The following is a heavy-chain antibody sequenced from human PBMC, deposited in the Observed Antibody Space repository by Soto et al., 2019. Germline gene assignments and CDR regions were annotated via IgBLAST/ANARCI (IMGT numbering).Heavy chain of an antibody. Sequence: SETLSLTCTVSGGSIISYYWSWIRQPPGKRLDWIGYIYYSGSTTYNPSLKSRVTISVDTSKNQVSLKLSSVTAADTAVYYCARGYGGFDYWGQGTLVTVYS. CDR2: IYYSGST. V-gene: IGHV4-59*12. CDR1: GGSIISYY. CDR3: ARGYGGFDY. D-gene: IGHD5-18*01. J-gene: IGHJ4*02.